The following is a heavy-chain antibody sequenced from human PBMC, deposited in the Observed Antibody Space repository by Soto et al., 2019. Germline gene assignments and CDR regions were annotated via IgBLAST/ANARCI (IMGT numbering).Heavy chain of an antibody. D-gene: IGHD3-22*01. V-gene: IGHV1-2*02. Sequence: ASVKVSCKASGYTFTGYYMHWVRQAPGQGLEWMGWINPSSGGTNYAQKFQGRVTMTRDTSISTAYMELSRLRSDDTAVYYCARDLDSSGGGYYYYYYGMDVWGQGTTVTVSS. CDR2: INPSSGGT. CDR3: ARDLDSSGGGYYYYYYGMDV. CDR1: GYTFTGYY. J-gene: IGHJ6*02.